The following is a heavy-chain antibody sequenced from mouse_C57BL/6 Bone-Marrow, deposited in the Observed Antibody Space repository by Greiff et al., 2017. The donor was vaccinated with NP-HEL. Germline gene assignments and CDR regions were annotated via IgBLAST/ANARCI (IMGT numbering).Heavy chain of an antibody. CDR3: ASRYYYGSEDI. CDR1: GYSFTSYY. V-gene: IGHV1-66*01. CDR2: IYPGSGNT. D-gene: IGHD1-1*01. Sequence: VMLVESGPELVKPGASVKISCKASGYSFTSYYIHWVKQRPGQGLEWIGWIYPGSGNTKYNEKFKGKATLTADTSSSTAYMQLSSLTSEDSAVYYCASRYYYGSEDIWGTGTTVTVSS. J-gene: IGHJ1*03.